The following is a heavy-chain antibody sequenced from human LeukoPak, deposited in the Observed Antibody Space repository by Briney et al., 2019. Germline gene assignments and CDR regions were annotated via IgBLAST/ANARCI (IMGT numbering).Heavy chain of an antibody. CDR1: GFTFSNPW. V-gene: IGHV3-15*05. CDR3: NTQKLGVGSFDL. D-gene: IGHD6-13*01. J-gene: IGHJ2*01. Sequence: PGGSLRLSCVASGFTFSNPWMTWVRQAPGKGLEWVARIKSNIDGGGTTDYAAPVKGRFTISRDDSKNTLYLQMNSLKTEDTAVYYCNTQKLGVGSFDLWGRGTLVTVSS. CDR2: IKSNIDGGGTT.